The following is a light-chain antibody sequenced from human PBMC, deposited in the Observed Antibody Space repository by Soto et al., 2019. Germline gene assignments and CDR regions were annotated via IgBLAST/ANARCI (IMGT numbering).Light chain of an antibody. V-gene: IGKV3-20*01. Sequence: LTPAPTDLSLSPGYHASLSCRASQSFNSIYLAWYQQKPGQAPRLLIYGASSRATGIPDRFSGSGSGTDFTLTIRRLEPEDFAVYYCQQYDSWTFGQGTKVDIK. CDR1: QSFNSIY. CDR2: GAS. J-gene: IGKJ1*01. CDR3: QQYDSWT.